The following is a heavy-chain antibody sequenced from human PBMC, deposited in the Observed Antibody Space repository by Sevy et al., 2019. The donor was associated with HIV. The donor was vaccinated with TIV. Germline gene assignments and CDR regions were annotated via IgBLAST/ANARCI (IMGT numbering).Heavy chain of an antibody. CDR3: ARDLPHLLPWELSRGSDY. CDR2: ISHDEILK. D-gene: IGHD1-26*01. CDR1: GFTLSSYA. J-gene: IGHJ4*02. Sequence: GGSLRLSCAASGFTLSSYAIHWDRQAPGRGLEWVAIISHDEILKEYTDAVKGRFTMSRDNSKNTVYLQMNSLRAEDTAVYYCARDLPHLLPWELSRGSDYWGQGTLVTVSS. V-gene: IGHV3-30*04.